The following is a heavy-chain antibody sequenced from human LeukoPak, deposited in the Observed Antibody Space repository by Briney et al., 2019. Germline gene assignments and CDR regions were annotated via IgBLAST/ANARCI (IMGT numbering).Heavy chain of an antibody. V-gene: IGHV4-34*01. J-gene: IGHJ4*02. D-gene: IGHD3-3*01. CDR3: ATRGYDFWTSFDY. CDR1: GGSFSGYY. CDR2: INHSGST. Sequence: PSETLSLTCAVYGGSFSGYYWSWIRQPPGKGLEWIGEINHSGSTNYNPSLKSRVTISVDTSKNQFSLKLSSVTAADTAVYYCATRGYDFWTSFDYWGQGTLVTVPS.